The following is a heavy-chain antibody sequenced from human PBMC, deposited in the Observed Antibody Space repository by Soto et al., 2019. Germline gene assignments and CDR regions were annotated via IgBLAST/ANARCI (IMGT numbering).Heavy chain of an antibody. J-gene: IGHJ5*02. V-gene: IGHV4-59*01. D-gene: IGHD6-6*01. CDR2: IYYSGST. CDR3: ARYQAIAARFGDTTDGFDP. CDR1: GGSISSYY. Sequence: QVQLQESGPGLVKPSETLSLTCTVSGGSISSYYWSWIRQPPGKGLEWIGYIYYSGSTNYNPSLKSRVTISVDTSKNQFSLKLSSVTAADTAVYYCARYQAIAARFGDTTDGFDPWGQGTLVTVSS.